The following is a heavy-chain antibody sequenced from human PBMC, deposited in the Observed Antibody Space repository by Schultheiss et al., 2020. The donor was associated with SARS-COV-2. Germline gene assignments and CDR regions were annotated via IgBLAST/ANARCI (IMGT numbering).Heavy chain of an antibody. CDR3: TAEGYGSFVGY. CDR1: GFTFSSYS. Sequence: GGSLRLSCAASGFTFSSYSMNWVRQAPGKGLEWVGRIKSKTDGGTTDYAAPVKGRFTISRDDSKNTLYLQMNSLKTEDTAVYYCTAEGYGSFVGYWGQGTLVTVSS. J-gene: IGHJ4*02. V-gene: IGHV3-15*01. D-gene: IGHD2-15*01. CDR2: IKSKTDGGTT.